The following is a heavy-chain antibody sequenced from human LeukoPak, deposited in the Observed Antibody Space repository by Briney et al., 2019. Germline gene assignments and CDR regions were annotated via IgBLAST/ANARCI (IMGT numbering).Heavy chain of an antibody. CDR2: IYSDGITT. V-gene: IGHV3-74*01. J-gene: IGHJ3*01. CDR1: GFTFSSYW. CDR3: TRRGMVLDAFDV. Sequence: GGSLRLSCAASGFTFSSYWVHWVRQAPGKGLVWVSRIYSDGITTNYADSVKGRFTISRDNAKNTLYLQMDSLRAEDTAVYYCTRRGMVLDAFDVWGQGTMVTVSS. D-gene: IGHD3-10*01.